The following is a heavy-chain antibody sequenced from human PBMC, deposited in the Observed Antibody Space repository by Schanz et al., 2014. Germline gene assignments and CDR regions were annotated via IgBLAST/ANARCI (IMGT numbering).Heavy chain of an antibody. J-gene: IGHJ4*02. Sequence: QILLVQPGPEVKKPGASMKVSCKASGYTFTTYYMLWVRQAPGQGLEWMGIINPSGGSTRYGQKFQGRITVTTDTSTSTVYLELSSLRSDDTAVYYCARGFDFWDRWGQGTLVIVSS. CDR3: ARGFDFWDR. V-gene: IGHV1-46*01. CDR2: INPSGGST. D-gene: IGHD3-3*01. CDR1: GYTFTTYY.